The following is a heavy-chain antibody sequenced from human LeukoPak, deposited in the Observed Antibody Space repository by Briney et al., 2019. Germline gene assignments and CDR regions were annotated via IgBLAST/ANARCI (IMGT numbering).Heavy chain of an antibody. Sequence: GGSLRLSCAASGFSFSAYDMHWVRQAPGKGLEWVALIWYDGTREYYADSVKGRFTISRDNAKNTLYLQMNSLRVEDTAVYYCARESGSRGDSDYWGQGTLVTVSS. J-gene: IGHJ4*02. CDR3: ARESGSRGDSDY. CDR1: GFSFSAYD. D-gene: IGHD1-26*01. CDR2: IWYDGTRE. V-gene: IGHV3-33*01.